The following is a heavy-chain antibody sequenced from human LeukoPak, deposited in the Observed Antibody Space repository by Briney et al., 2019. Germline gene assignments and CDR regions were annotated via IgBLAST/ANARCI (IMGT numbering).Heavy chain of an antibody. D-gene: IGHD6-19*01. CDR2: INHSGST. CDR1: GFTFSSYS. J-gene: IGHJ4*02. Sequence: PGGSLRLSCAASGFTFSSYSMNWVRQAPGKGLEWIGEINHSGSTKYNPSLKSRVTISLDTSKNHFSLKVSSVTAADTAVYYCLQWSSPANIDYWGQGTLVAVSS. V-gene: IGHV4-34*08. CDR3: LQWSSPANIDY.